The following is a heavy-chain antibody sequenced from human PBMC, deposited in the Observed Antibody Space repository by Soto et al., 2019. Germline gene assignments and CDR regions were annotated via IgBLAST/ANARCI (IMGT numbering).Heavy chain of an antibody. CDR1: GFTFSNYT. V-gene: IGHV3-23*01. J-gene: IGHJ4*02. D-gene: IGHD3-16*01. CDR3: AKAYFVWSSEQPYYFDY. CDR2: ISGSGGRS. Sequence: EVQLLDSGGGLVQPGGSLRLSCAASGFTFSNYTMTWVRQGPGKELVWVSGISGSGGRSYYADSVKGRFTISRDNSKSTLYLQMNSLRAEDTAVYYCAKAYFVWSSEQPYYFDYWGQGTLVTVSS.